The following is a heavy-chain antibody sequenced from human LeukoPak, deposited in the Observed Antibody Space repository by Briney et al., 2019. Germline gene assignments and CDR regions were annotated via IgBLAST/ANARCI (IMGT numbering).Heavy chain of an antibody. J-gene: IGHJ4*02. D-gene: IGHD6-13*01. CDR2: IYPADSDT. V-gene: IGHV5-51*01. CDR1: GYTFTNYW. CDR3: ASAAAGTNSPFDY. Sequence: GESLKISCRGSGYTFTNYWIAWVRQMPGKGLEWMGIIYPADSDTRYSPSFQGQVTISADRSISTAYLQWSSLKASDTAMYYCASAAAGTNSPFDYWGQGTLVTVSS.